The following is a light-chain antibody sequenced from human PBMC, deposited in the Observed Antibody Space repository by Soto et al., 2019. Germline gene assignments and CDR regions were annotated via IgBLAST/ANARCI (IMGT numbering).Light chain of an antibody. Sequence: QSVLTQPPLVSAAPGQKVTISCSGSSSNIGSNYVSWYQQLPGTAPKLLIYDNNKRPSGIPDRFSGSKSGTSATLGITGLQTGDEADYYCGTWDSSLSAVVFGGGTKLTVL. V-gene: IGLV1-51*01. CDR2: DNN. J-gene: IGLJ2*01. CDR3: GTWDSSLSAVV. CDR1: SSNIGSNY.